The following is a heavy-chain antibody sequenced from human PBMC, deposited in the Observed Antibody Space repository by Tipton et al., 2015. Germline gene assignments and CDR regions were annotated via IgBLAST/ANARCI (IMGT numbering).Heavy chain of an antibody. Sequence: SLRLSCTGSGFTFDDYAMHWVRQAPGKGLEWVSYITWNSGSIGYADSVEGRFTISRDNAKNSLYLEMNSLRAEDTALYYCATGRIAGFSGYDYSPSDPWGQGTLVTVSS. CDR3: ATGRIAGFSGYDYSPSDP. D-gene: IGHD5-12*01. CDR2: ITWNSGSI. V-gene: IGHV3-9*01. CDR1: GFTFDDYA. J-gene: IGHJ5*02.